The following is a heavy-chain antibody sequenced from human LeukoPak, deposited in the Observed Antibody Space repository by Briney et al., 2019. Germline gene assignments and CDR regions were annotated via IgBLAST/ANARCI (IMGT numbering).Heavy chain of an antibody. V-gene: IGHV4-59*08. CDR3: ARQDYGGNSGVIDY. Sequence: SETLSLTCTVSGGSISSYYWSWIRQPPGKGLEWIEYIYYSGSTNYNPSLKSRVTISVDTSKNQFSLKLSSVTAADTAVYYCARQDYGGNSGVIDYWGQGTLVTVSS. CDR1: GGSISSYY. D-gene: IGHD4-23*01. J-gene: IGHJ4*02. CDR2: IYYSGST.